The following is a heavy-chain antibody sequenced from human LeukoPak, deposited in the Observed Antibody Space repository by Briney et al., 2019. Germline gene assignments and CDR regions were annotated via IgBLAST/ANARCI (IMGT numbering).Heavy chain of an antibody. CDR3: ARVSLAAYGFWSGYYNYYYYYYIDV. J-gene: IGHJ6*03. CDR1: GFTFSSYW. D-gene: IGHD3-3*01. Sequence: GGSLRLSCAASGFTFSSYWMSWVRQAPGKGLEWVANIKQDGSEKYYVDSVKGRFTISRDNAKNSLYLQMNSLRAEDTAVYYCARVSLAAYGFWSGYYNYYYYYYIDVWGKGTTVTVSS. V-gene: IGHV3-7*01. CDR2: IKQDGSEK.